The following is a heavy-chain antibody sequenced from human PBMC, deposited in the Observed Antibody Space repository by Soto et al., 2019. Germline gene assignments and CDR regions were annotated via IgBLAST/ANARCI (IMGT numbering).Heavy chain of an antibody. J-gene: IGHJ6*02. CDR3: AKGEVYDFWCGYPVYHGMDV. CDR2: ISYDGSNK. CDR1: GFTFSSYG. D-gene: IGHD3-3*01. V-gene: IGHV3-30*18. Sequence: QVQLVESGGGVVQPGRSLRLSCAASGFTFSSYGMHWVRQAPGKGLEWVAVISYDGSNKYYADSVKGRFTISRDNSKNTLYKLMNSGRAEDTAVYYCAKGEVYDFWCGYPVYHGMDVWGQGTTVTVSS.